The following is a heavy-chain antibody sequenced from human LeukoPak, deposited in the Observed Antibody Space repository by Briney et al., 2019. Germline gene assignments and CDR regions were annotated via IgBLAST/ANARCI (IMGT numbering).Heavy chain of an antibody. CDR2: ISAYNGNT. D-gene: IGHD5-18*01. Sequence: ASVKVSCKASGYTFTSYGISWVRQAPGQGLEWMGWISAYNGNTNYAQKLQGRVTMTTDTSTSTAYMELRSLRSDDTAVYYCARTPNSPDTAMSLSGWGQGTLVTVSS. CDR1: GYTFTSYG. J-gene: IGHJ4*02. V-gene: IGHV1-18*01. CDR3: ARTPNSPDTAMSLSG.